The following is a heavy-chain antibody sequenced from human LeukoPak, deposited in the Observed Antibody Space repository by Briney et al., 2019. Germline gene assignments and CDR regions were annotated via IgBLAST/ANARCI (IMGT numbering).Heavy chain of an antibody. J-gene: IGHJ4*02. CDR2: TYYSGST. Sequence: PSETLSLTCTVSGGSISSYYWSWIRQPPGKGLEWIGYTYYSGSTNYNPSLKSRVTISVDTSKNQFSLKLSSVTAADTAVYYCARGERYSGSYYPYWGQGTLVTVSS. CDR3: ARGERYSGSYYPY. CDR1: GGSISSYY. D-gene: IGHD1-26*01. V-gene: IGHV4-59*01.